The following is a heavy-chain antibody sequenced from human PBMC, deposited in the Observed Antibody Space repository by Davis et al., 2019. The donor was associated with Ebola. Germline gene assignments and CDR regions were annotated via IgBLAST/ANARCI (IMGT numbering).Heavy chain of an antibody. V-gene: IGHV3-30-3*01. Sequence: PGGSLRLSCAASGFTSSVNAMHWVRQAPGKGLEWVALLSYEGSNKYYAHSVKGRFTISRDNSKNTLYLQMNSLRAEDTAVYYCAKDLLGVVVVPAAILLPRGGMDVWGQGTTVTVSS. CDR1: GFTSSVNA. J-gene: IGHJ6*02. CDR3: AKDLLGVVVVPAAILLPRGGMDV. D-gene: IGHD2-2*01. CDR2: LSYEGSNK.